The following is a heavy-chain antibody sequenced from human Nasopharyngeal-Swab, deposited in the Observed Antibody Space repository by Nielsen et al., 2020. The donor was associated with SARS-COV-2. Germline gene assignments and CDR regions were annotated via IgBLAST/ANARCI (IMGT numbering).Heavy chain of an antibody. CDR2: ISGSGGTI. V-gene: IGHV3-23*01. CDR1: GVSGFTFSNYA. Sequence: GGSLRLSCAASGVSGFTFSNYAMNWARQAPGKGLECVSGISGSGGTIYYVDSVKGRFTISRDNSRNSLYLHMSNLRAEDTAIYYCAKGYSSGWVPYEYWGQGTLVTVSS. D-gene: IGHD6-19*01. CDR3: AKGYSSGWVPYEY. J-gene: IGHJ4*02.